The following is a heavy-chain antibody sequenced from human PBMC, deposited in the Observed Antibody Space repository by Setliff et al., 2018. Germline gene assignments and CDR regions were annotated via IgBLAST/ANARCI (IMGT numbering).Heavy chain of an antibody. CDR1: GYTFTSYA. J-gene: IGHJ4*02. Sequence: ASVKVSCKASGYTFTSYAMNWVRQAPGQRLEWMGWINAGNGNTKYSQKFQGRVTITRDTSASTAYMELSSLRSEDTAVYYCAREYYYDSSGYSYYFDYWGQGTLVTVSS. V-gene: IGHV1-3*01. CDR3: AREYYYDSSGYSYYFDY. D-gene: IGHD3-22*01. CDR2: INAGNGNT.